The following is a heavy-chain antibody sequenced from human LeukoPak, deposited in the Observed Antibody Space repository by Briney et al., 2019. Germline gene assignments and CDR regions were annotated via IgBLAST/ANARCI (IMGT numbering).Heavy chain of an antibody. CDR2: IYYSGST. CDR3: ARKIGGY. D-gene: IGHD2/OR15-2a*01. J-gene: IGHJ4*02. CDR1: GGTISSYY. Sequence: SETLSLTCTVSGGTISSYYWSWIRQPPGKGLEWIGYIYYSGSTNYNPSLKSRVTISVDTSKNQFSLKLSSVAAVDTAVYYCARKIGGYWGQGTLVTVSS. V-gene: IGHV4-59*01.